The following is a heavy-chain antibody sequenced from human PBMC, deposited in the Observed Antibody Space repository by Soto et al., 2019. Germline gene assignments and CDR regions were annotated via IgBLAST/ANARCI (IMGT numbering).Heavy chain of an antibody. V-gene: IGHV3-21*01. J-gene: IGHJ3*02. Sequence: PGGSLRLSCAASGFTFSSYSMSWVRQAPGKGLEWVSSISSSSSYIYYADSVKGRFTISRDNAKNSLYLQMNSLRAEDTAVYYCARNLPPGIAVAGSAFDIWGQGTMVTVSS. CDR3: ARNLPPGIAVAGSAFDI. CDR1: GFTFSSYS. D-gene: IGHD6-19*01. CDR2: ISSSSSYI.